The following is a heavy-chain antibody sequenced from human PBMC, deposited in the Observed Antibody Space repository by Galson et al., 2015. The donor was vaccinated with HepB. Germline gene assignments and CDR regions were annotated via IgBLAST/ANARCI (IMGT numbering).Heavy chain of an antibody. V-gene: IGHV3-64*01. J-gene: IGHJ4*02. D-gene: IGHD2-2*01. CDR1: GFTFSSYA. CDR2: ISSNGGST. Sequence: SLRLSCAASGFTFSSYAMHWVRQAPGKGLEYVSAISSNGGSTYYANSVKGRFTISRDNSKNTLYLQMGSLRAEDMAVYYCARVSLPHIVVVPLFDYWGQGTLVTVSS. CDR3: ARVSLPHIVVVPLFDY.